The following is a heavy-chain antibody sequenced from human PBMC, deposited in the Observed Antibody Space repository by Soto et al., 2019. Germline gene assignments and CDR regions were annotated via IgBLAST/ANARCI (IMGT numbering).Heavy chain of an antibody. CDR3: ARLGGYCSSTSCYGYYGMDV. V-gene: IGHV4-39*01. CDR1: GGSLSSGPYS. J-gene: IGHJ6*02. CDR2: FYYSGST. Sequence: PSDTLSLTCSVSGGSLSSGPYSWGWIRQPPGKGLEWIGTFYYSGSTHYNPSLASRVTISVDTSKNQFSLKVTSVTAADTAMYYCARLGGYCSSTSCYGYYGMDVWGQGTTVTVSS. D-gene: IGHD2-2*01.